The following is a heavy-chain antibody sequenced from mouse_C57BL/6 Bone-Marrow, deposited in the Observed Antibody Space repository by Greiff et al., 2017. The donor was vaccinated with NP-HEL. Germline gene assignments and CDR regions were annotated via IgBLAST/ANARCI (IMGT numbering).Heavy chain of an antibody. D-gene: IGHD1-1*01. Sequence: VHVKQSGAELVKPGASVKLSCTASGFNIKDYYMHWVKQRPEQGLEWIGRIDPEDGETKYAPKFQGKATITADTSSNTAYLQLSSLTSEDTAVYYCARLYYYGSSYWDFEGWGTGTTVTAAS. V-gene: IGHV14-2*01. CDR3: ARLYYYGSSYWDFEG. CDR1: GFNIKDYY. J-gene: IGHJ1*03. CDR2: IDPEDGET.